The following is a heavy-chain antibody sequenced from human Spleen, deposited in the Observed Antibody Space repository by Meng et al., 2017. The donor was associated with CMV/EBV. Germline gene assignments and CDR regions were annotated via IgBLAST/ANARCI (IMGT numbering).Heavy chain of an antibody. J-gene: IGHJ6*02. Sequence: GGPLRLSCGASGFIFDNHAMSWVRQVPGKGLEWVSDISWNGGSTGYADSVKGRFTISRDNAKNSVYLEMNSLRAEDTALYLCARERNHALDVWGQGTTVTVSS. D-gene: IGHD1-14*01. CDR2: ISWNGGST. CDR3: ARERNHALDV. V-gene: IGHV3-20*01. CDR1: GFIFDNHA.